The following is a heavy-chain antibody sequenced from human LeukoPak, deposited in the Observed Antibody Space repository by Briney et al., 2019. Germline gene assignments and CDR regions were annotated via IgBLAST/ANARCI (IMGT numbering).Heavy chain of an antibody. J-gene: IGHJ3*02. CDR2: IYYSGST. D-gene: IGHD3-16*01. V-gene: IGHV4-59*01. CDR1: GGSISSYY. CDR3: AGGGGSDAFDI. Sequence: PSETLSLTCTVSGGSISSYYWSWIRQPPGKGLEWIGYIYYSGSTNYNPSLKSRVTISVDTSKNQFSLKLSSVTAADTAVYYCAGGGGSDAFDIWGQGTMVTVSS.